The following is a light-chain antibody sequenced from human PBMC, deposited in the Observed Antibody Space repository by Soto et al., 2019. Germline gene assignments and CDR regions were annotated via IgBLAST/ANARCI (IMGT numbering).Light chain of an antibody. J-gene: IGKJ3*01. CDR2: DAA. CDR1: QSVSGY. CDR3: QQRADWPT. Sequence: EFVLTQSPATLSLSPGDRATLSCRASQSVSGYLAWYQIKPGQAPRLLIYDAANRFTGTPARFSGSGFGTDFTLTISSLEPEDFAVYYCQQRADWPTFGPGTRVDLK. V-gene: IGKV3-11*01.